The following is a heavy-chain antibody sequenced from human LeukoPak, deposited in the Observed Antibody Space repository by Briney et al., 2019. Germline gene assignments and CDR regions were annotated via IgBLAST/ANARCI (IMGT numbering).Heavy chain of an antibody. CDR3: AKALYYDILTGFDY. CDR2: ISWNSGSI. J-gene: IGHJ4*02. CDR1: GFTFDDYA. V-gene: IGHV3-9*01. Sequence: GGSLRLSCAASGFTFDDYAMHWVRQAPGKGLEWVSGISWNSGSIGYADSVKGRFTISRDNAKNSLYLHMNSLRVEDTAVYYCAKALYYDILTGFDYWGQGTLVTVSS. D-gene: IGHD3-9*01.